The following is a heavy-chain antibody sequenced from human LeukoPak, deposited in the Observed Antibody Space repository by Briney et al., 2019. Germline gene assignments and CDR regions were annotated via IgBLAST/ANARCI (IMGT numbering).Heavy chain of an antibody. V-gene: IGHV4-59*11. Sequence: ETLSLTCTVSGGSISSHFWSWIRQPPGKGLEWIGYVYYIGSTNYNPSLKSRVTISLDTSMNQFSLKLSSVTAADTAVYFCARQGDYYGSGSYYAAFDYWGQGTLVTVSS. CDR1: GGSISSHF. J-gene: IGHJ4*02. CDR2: VYYIGST. D-gene: IGHD3-10*01. CDR3: ARQGDYYGSGSYYAAFDY.